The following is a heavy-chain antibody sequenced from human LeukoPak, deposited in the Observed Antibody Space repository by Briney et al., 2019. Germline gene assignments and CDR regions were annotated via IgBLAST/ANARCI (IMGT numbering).Heavy chain of an antibody. CDR2: IDQDGSEK. D-gene: IGHD3-22*01. J-gene: IGHJ3*02. CDR3: ARDYYSYSRGSWAFDI. V-gene: IGHV3-7*03. Sequence: PVWSLRLSCAASAFTVSSYWMSWVRQDPGNGLELVANIDQDGSEKYYVESMKGRITISRDTAKNSLYLQMNSLRAEDTAVYYCARDYYSYSRGSWAFDIWGQGTMVTVSS. CDR1: AFTVSSYW.